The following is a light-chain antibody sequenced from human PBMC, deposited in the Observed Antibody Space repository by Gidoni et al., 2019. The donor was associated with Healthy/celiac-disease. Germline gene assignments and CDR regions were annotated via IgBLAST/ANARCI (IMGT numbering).Light chain of an antibody. J-gene: IGKJ1*01. V-gene: IGKV3-15*01. Sequence: EIVMTQSPATLSVSPGDRPTLYCRASQSVSSSLAWYQQKPGQAPRLLIYGASTRATSIPARFSGSGSATEFTLTIRSLQSEDFAVYYCQQYYNWPRAFGQGTKVEIK. CDR3: QQYYNWPRA. CDR2: GAS. CDR1: QSVSSS.